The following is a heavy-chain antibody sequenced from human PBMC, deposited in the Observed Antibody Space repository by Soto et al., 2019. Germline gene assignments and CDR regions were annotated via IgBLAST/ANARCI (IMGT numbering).Heavy chain of an antibody. V-gene: IGHV1-8*01. CDR2: MNPNSGNT. CDR1: GYTFTSYD. Sequence: QVQLVQSGAEVKKPGASVKVSCKASGYTFTSYDINWVRQATGQGLEWMGWMNPNSGNTGYAQKFQGRVTMTRNTSISTAYMELSSLRSEDTAVYYCARVRDRINSYGYDIPDYWGQGTLVTVSS. D-gene: IGHD5-18*01. J-gene: IGHJ4*02. CDR3: ARVRDRINSYGYDIPDY.